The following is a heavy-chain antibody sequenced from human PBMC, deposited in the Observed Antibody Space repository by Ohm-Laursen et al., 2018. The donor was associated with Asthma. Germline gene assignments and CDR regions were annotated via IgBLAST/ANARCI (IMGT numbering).Heavy chain of an antibody. Sequence: SSVKVSCKASGGTFSSYAISWVRQAPGQGLEWMGGIIPIFGTANYAQKFQGRVTITADESTSTAYMELSSLRSEDTAVYYCARSGRYCSGGSCYNFDYWGQGTLVTVSS. V-gene: IGHV1-69*01. CDR1: GGTFSSYA. D-gene: IGHD2-15*01. J-gene: IGHJ4*02. CDR3: ARSGRYCSGGSCYNFDY. CDR2: IIPIFGTA.